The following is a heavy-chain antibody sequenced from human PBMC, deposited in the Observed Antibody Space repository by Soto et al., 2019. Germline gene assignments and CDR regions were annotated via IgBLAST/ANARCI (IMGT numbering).Heavy chain of an antibody. CDR1: GGSFSGYY. CDR2: INHSGNT. CDR3: ARETAYDYVWGSYRPAYYGMDV. D-gene: IGHD3-16*02. V-gene: IGHV4-34*01. Sequence: SETLSLTCAVYGGSFSGYYWTWIRQPPGKGLEWIGEINHSGNTNYNPSLKGRVSISVDTSKSQFSLTLSSVTAAETAVYFCARETAYDYVWGSYRPAYYGMDVWGQGTTVTVSS. J-gene: IGHJ6*02.